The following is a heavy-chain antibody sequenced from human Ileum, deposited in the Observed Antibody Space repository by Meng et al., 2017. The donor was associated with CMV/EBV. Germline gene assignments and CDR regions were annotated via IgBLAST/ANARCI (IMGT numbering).Heavy chain of an antibody. CDR3: ARSIAAAAMRWFDP. CDR2: IYSGGST. V-gene: IGHV3-66*01. Sequence: GGSLRLSCAASGFTVSSNYMSWVRQAPGKGLEWVSVIYSGGSTYYADSVKGRFTISRDNSKNSLYLQMNSLRAEDTAVYYCARSIAAAAMRWFDPWGQGTLVTVSS. D-gene: IGHD6-13*01. J-gene: IGHJ5*02. CDR1: GFTVSSNY.